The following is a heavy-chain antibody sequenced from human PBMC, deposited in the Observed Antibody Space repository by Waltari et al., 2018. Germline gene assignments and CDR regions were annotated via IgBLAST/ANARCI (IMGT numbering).Heavy chain of an antibody. Sequence: QLQLQESGPGLVKPSETLSLTCTVSGGSISSSSYYWGWIRQPPGKGLEWIGSIYYSGDTYHNPPLKSRVTISVDTSKNQFSLRLSSVTAADTAVYYCARLGLVVAATINWFDPWGQGTLVTVSS. D-gene: IGHD2-15*01. CDR2: IYYSGDT. CDR3: ARLGLVVAATINWFDP. J-gene: IGHJ5*02. CDR1: GGSISSSSYY. V-gene: IGHV4-39*01.